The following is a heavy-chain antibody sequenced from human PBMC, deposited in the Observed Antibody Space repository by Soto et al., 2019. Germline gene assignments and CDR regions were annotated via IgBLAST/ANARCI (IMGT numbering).Heavy chain of an antibody. CDR1: GFSFTSYW. CDR2: KKQDGSSK. V-gene: IGHV3-7*05. Sequence: EVQLVESGGGLVEPGGSLRLSCEASGFSFTSYWMSWVRQAPGKGLEWEANKKQDGSSKYYVNSVKGRFTVSRDNAKSSTYLQMDSLRDDDTAVYSCARLRFITLERDFDSWGQGTLVIVSS. J-gene: IGHJ4*02. CDR3: ARLRFITLERDFDS. D-gene: IGHD3-10*01.